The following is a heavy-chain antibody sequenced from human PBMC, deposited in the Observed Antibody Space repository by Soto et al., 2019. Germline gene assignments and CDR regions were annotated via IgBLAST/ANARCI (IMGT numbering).Heavy chain of an antibody. V-gene: IGHV3-48*03. CDR1: GFAFDSYA. J-gene: IGHJ4*02. Sequence: PGGSLRLSCAASGFAFDSYAMNWFRQAPGKGLEWIATISSSGSTVYHADSVEGRLTISRDNAKNSLFLQMNSLRAEDTALYYCAREGSYDTMDYWGLGTLVTVSS. D-gene: IGHD3-22*01. CDR3: AREGSYDTMDY. CDR2: ISSSGSTV.